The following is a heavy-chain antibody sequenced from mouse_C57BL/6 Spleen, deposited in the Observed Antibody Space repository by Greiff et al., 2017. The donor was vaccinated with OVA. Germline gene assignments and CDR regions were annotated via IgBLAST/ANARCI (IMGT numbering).Heavy chain of an antibody. Sequence: QVQLQQSGPELVKPGASVKISCKASGYAFSSSWMNWVKQRPGKGLEWIGRVYPGDGDTNYNGKFKGKATLTADKSSSTAYMQLSSLTSEDSAVYFCARSGSSGYGYAMDYWGQGTSVTVSS. CDR2: VYPGDGDT. CDR3: ARSGSSGYGYAMDY. D-gene: IGHD3-2*02. V-gene: IGHV1-82*01. J-gene: IGHJ4*01. CDR1: GYAFSSSW.